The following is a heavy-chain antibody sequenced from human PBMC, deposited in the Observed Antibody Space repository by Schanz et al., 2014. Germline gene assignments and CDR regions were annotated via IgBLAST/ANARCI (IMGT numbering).Heavy chain of an antibody. CDR2: ISPLLGVA. CDR3: ARDIQYHYDTSGPVGAFDI. CDR1: GGTFVTFF. D-gene: IGHD3-22*01. J-gene: IGHJ3*02. Sequence: QVHLVQSGAEVKEPGSSVKVSCKPSGGTFVTFFFTWVRQAPGQGPQWMGRISPLLGVANYAQEFQGRVTITADISTSTAYMDLSSLRSDDTAVYYCARDIQYHYDTSGPVGAFDIWGQGTVVTVSS. V-gene: IGHV1-69*04.